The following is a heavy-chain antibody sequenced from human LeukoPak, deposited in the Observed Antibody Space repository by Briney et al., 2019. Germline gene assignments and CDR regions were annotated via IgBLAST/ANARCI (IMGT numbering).Heavy chain of an antibody. D-gene: IGHD3/OR15-3a*01. V-gene: IGHV3-30*02. CDR1: GISFSTYG. Sequence: GGSLRLSCVASGISFSTYGMHWVRQDPGKGLEWVAFIQKDGNNKHHADSVKGRFTISRDNSKNTLYLQMNSLRPEDTAVYYCAPGLDFIDYWGQGIPVTVSS. CDR2: IQKDGNNK. CDR3: APGLDFIDY. J-gene: IGHJ4*02.